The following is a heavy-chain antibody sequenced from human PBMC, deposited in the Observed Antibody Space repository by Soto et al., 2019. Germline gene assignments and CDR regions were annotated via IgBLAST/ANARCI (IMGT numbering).Heavy chain of an antibody. J-gene: IGHJ4*02. CDR3: AKRDVPHSTSNAYFYDH. CDR1: GFPFSPST. V-gene: IGHV3-23*01. Sequence: QPGGSLGLACGVSGFPFSPSTMSGVRQALGKGLERVSTICVSVGRTYSPDSVQGRFTVSSDISDNTLFLRMTSLTADDTAVYFCAKRDVPHSTSNAYFYDHWGRGVLVTVSS. CDR2: ICVSVGRT. D-gene: IGHD2-21*02.